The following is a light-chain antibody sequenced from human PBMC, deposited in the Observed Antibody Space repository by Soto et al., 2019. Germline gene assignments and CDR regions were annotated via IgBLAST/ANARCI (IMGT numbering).Light chain of an antibody. V-gene: IGKV1-33*01. CDR1: QDINKN. CDR3: QQYESLPLT. J-gene: IGKJ5*01. Sequence: DIQMTQYPSSVSASVGYRVTITCQASQDINKNLIWYQQKPGKAPKLLIYDASDLETGVPSRFSGSGSGTGFTFTISSLQPEDFATYYCQQYESLPLTFGQGTRLEI. CDR2: DAS.